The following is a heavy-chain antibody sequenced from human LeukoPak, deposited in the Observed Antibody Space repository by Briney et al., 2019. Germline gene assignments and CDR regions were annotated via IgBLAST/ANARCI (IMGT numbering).Heavy chain of an antibody. J-gene: IGHJ4*02. Sequence: PGGSLRLSCAASGFTFSNYWMTWVRQAPGKGLEWAANIKQDGSEKYYVDSVKGRFTISRDNAKNSLYLQMNGLRAEDTAVYYCARLIGSYRYFDYWGQGTLVTVSS. D-gene: IGHD1-26*01. CDR1: GFTFSNYW. V-gene: IGHV3-7*01. CDR3: ARLIGSYRYFDY. CDR2: IKQDGSEK.